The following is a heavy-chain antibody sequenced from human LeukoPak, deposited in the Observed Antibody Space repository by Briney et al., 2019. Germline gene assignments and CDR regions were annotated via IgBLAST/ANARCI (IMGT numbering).Heavy chain of an antibody. CDR1: GYTFTSYA. CDR3: ARGRDFWSGYPRRYFDY. CDR2: INAGNGNT. Sequence: ASVKVSCKASGYTFTSYAMHWVRQAPGQRLEWMGWINAGNGNTKYSQKFQGRVTMTRDTSTSTVYMELSSLRSEDTAVYYCARGRDFWSGYPRRYFDYWGQGTLVTVSS. V-gene: IGHV1-3*01. J-gene: IGHJ4*02. D-gene: IGHD3-3*01.